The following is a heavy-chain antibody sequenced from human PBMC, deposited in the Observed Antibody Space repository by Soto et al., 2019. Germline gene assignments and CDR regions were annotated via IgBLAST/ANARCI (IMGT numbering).Heavy chain of an antibody. CDR2: INPNSGGT. J-gene: IGHJ6*02. CDR3: ARDPGLGGIAARPYYYYYGMDV. CDR1: GYTFTGYY. V-gene: IGHV1-2*04. Sequence: QVQLVQSGAEVKKPGASVKVSCKASGYTFTGYYMHWVRQAPGQGLEWMGWINPNSGGTNYAQKFQGWVTRTRDTSISTAYMERSRLRSDDTAVYYCARDPGLGGIAARPYYYYYGMDVWGQGTTVTVSS. D-gene: IGHD6-6*01.